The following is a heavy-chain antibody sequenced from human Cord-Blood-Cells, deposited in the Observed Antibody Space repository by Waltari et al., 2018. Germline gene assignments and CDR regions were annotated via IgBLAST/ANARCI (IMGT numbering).Heavy chain of an antibody. CDR2: INHSGST. V-gene: IGHV4-34*01. D-gene: IGHD3-9*01. Sequence: QVQLQQWGAGLLKPSETLSLTCAVYGGSFSGYYWSWIRQPPGKGLEWIGEINHSGSTNYNPSRKSRVTISVDTSKNQFSLKLSSVTAADTAVYYCARGLHYDILTGSPEGAFDIWGQGTMVTVSS. J-gene: IGHJ3*02. CDR1: GGSFSGYY. CDR3: ARGLHYDILTGSPEGAFDI.